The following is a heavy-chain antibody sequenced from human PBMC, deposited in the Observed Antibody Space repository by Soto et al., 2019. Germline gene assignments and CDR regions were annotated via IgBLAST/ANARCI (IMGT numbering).Heavy chain of an antibody. J-gene: IGHJ3*02. V-gene: IGHV1-2*04. CDR1: GYTFTDYY. D-gene: IGHD3-22*01. Sequence: GASVKVSCKASGYTFTDYYMHWVRQAPGQGLEWMGRINPNSGGTNYAQKFQGWVTMTRDTSISTAYMELSRLRSDDTAVYYCARGYYYDSSGYTDAFDIWGQGTMVTVSS. CDR2: INPNSGGT. CDR3: ARGYYYDSSGYTDAFDI.